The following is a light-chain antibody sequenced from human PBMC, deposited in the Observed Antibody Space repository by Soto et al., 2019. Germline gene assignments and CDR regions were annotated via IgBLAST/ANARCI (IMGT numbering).Light chain of an antibody. J-gene: IGKJ5*01. CDR2: GAS. Sequence: EIVLTQSPGTLSLSPGERATLSCTASQSVSRNFLAWYQPRPGQAPRLLIYGASSRATGIPDRFSGSGSGTEFTLTISRLEPEDFAVYYCQQYGSSSWTFGQGTRLEIK. CDR3: QQYGSSSWT. CDR1: QSVSRNF. V-gene: IGKV3-20*01.